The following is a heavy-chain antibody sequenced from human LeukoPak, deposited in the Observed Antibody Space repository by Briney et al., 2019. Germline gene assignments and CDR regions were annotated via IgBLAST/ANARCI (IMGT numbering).Heavy chain of an antibody. V-gene: IGHV3-23*01. CDR2: IIASGRDT. J-gene: IGHJ4*02. D-gene: IGHD3-10*01. CDR3: AKDRYYYGLGYYFDY. CDR1: GFTFSDYA. Sequence: PGGSLRLSCAATGFTFSDYAMNSVRQAQGKGLEWVSGIIASGRDTYYADSVKGRFTISRDTSKNTLYLQMNSLRAEDTAVYYCAKDRYYYGLGYYFDYWGQGALVTVSS.